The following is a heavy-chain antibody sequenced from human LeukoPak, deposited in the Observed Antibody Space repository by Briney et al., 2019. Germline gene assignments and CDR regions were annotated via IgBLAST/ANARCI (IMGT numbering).Heavy chain of an antibody. V-gene: IGHV1-18*01. J-gene: IGHJ3*02. CDR2: ITAYDGNT. CDR3: ARQSFIAGDNLNYVLNGDDALDI. Sequence: ASMKVSCKASGYTFSRYGITWVRQAPGQGLEWMGWITAYDGNTNFAQNFQARVTMTTDTSTNTAYMELRSLRSDDTAVYYCARQSFIAGDNLNYVLNGDDALDIWGQGTMVTVSS. CDR1: GYTFSRYG. D-gene: IGHD1-7*01.